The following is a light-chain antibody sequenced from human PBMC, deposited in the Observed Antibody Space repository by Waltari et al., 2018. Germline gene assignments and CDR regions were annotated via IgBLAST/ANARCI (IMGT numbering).Light chain of an antibody. CDR3: CSYAGRITFVV. Sequence: QSALTQPASVSGSPGQSITISCTGTNSDVGSYNHVSWYQQHPGKAPKLMIFEVTKRPSGVPNRFSGSTSGNTASLTISGLQAEDEADYYCCSYAGRITFVVFGGGTKLTVL. CDR2: EVT. J-gene: IGLJ2*01. CDR1: NSDVGSYNH. V-gene: IGLV2-23*02.